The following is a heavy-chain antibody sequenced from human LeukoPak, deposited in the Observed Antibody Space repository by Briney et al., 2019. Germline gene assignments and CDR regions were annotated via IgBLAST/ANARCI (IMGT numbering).Heavy chain of an antibody. Sequence: SETLSLTCAVSGGSISSSNWWSWVRQPPGKGLEWIGEIYHSGSTNYNPSLKSRVTMSVDRSKNQFSLKLSSVTAADTAVYYCARRIRSSAIDYWGQGTLVTVSS. D-gene: IGHD3-3*02. CDR2: IYHSGST. CDR1: GGSISSSNW. V-gene: IGHV4-4*02. J-gene: IGHJ4*02. CDR3: ARRIRSSAIDY.